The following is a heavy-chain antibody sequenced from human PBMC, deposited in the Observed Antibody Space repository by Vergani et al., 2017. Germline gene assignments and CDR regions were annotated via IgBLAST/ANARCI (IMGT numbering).Heavy chain of an antibody. CDR1: GFTFGDYA. Sequence: EVQLVESGGGLVQPGRSLRLSCTASGFTFGDYAMSWFRQAPGKGLEWVGFIRSKAYGGTTEYAASVKGRFTISRDDSKSIAYLQMNSLRAGDTAVYYCARGSASGSYSGEYYFDYWGQGTLVTVSS. D-gene: IGHD1-26*01. J-gene: IGHJ4*02. CDR2: IRSKAYGGTT. V-gene: IGHV3-49*03. CDR3: ARGSASGSYSGEYYFDY.